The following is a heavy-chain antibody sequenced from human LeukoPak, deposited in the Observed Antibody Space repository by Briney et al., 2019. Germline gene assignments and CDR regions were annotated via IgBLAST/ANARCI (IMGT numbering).Heavy chain of an antibody. CDR2: IYYSGST. CDR3: ARNAVVPGSNYFYYGMDV. J-gene: IGHJ6*02. V-gene: IGHV4-59*01. CDR1: GGSISSYY. Sequence: SETLSLTCTVSGGSISSYYWSWIRQPPGKGLEWIGYIYYSGSTNYNPSLKSRVTISLDTSKNQFSLKLSSVTAADTAVYFCARNAVVPGSNYFYYGMDVWGQGTTVTVSS. D-gene: IGHD6-19*01.